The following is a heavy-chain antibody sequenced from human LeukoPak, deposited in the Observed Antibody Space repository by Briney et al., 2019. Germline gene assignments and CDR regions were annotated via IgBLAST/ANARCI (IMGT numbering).Heavy chain of an antibody. CDR3: ARAYGSGTYGNYYYYYMDV. J-gene: IGHJ6*03. Sequence: GESLKISCKGSGYSFTSYWIGWVRQMPGKGLEWMGIIYPGDSDTRYSPSFQGQVTISADKSISTAYPQWSSLKASDTAMYYCARAYGSGTYGNYYYYYMDVWGKGTTVTISS. D-gene: IGHD3-10*01. V-gene: IGHV5-51*01. CDR1: GYSFTSYW. CDR2: IYPGDSDT.